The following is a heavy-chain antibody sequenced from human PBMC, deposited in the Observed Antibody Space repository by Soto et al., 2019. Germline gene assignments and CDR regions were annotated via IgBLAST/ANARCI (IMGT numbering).Heavy chain of an antibody. CDR2: IKQDGSEK. CDR1: GFTFSSYW. J-gene: IGHJ4*02. V-gene: IGHV3-7*01. Sequence: GGSLRLSCAASGFTFSSYWMSWVRQAPGKGLEWVANIKQDGSEKYYVDSVKGRFTISRDNAKNSLYLQMNSLRAEDTAVYYCARDYLEGYDFWSGYFYFDYWGQGTLVTVSS. CDR3: ARDYLEGYDFWSGYFYFDY. D-gene: IGHD3-3*01.